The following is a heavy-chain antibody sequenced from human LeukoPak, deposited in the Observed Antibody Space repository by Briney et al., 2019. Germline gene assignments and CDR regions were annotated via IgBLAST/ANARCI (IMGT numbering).Heavy chain of an antibody. J-gene: IGHJ4*02. CDR1: GYTFTSYS. D-gene: IGHD6-13*01. V-gene: IGHV1-2*04. CDR3: ARDPRPAGSSWYYFDY. Sequence: ASVKVSCKASGYTFTSYSISWVRQAPGQGLEWMGWINPNSGGTNYAQKFQGWVTMTRDTSISTAYMELSRLRSDDTAVYYCARDPRPAGSSWYYFDYWGQGTLVTVPS. CDR2: INPNSGGT.